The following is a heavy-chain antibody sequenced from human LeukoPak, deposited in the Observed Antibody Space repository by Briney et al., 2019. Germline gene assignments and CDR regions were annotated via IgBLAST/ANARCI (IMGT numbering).Heavy chain of an antibody. J-gene: IGHJ4*02. CDR2: INHSGST. V-gene: IGHV4-34*01. CDR1: GGSFSGYY. Sequence: SETLSLTCAVYGGSFSGYYWSWIRQPPGKGLEWIGEINHSGSTNYNPSLKSRVTISVDTSKNQFSLKLSSVTAADTAVYYCARGRRELRYGPDYWGQGTPVTVSS. CDR3: ARGRRELRYGPDY. D-gene: IGHD3-9*01.